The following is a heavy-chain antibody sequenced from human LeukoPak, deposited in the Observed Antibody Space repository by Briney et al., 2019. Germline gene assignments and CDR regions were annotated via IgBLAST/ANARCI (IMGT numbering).Heavy chain of an antibody. J-gene: IGHJ4*02. CDR1: GGSISSSSYY. Sequence: SETLSLTCTVSGGSISSSSYYWGWIRQPPGKGLEWIGSFQYSGSTHYNPSLRSRVTISVDTSKNQFSLSLSSVTAADTAVYYCARAPYWGPGALVTVSS. CDR2: FQYSGST. V-gene: IGHV4-39*07. CDR3: ARAPY.